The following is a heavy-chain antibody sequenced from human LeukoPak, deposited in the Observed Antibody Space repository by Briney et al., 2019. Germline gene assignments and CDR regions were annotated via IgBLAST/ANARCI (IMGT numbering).Heavy chain of an antibody. V-gene: IGHV4-39*01. J-gene: IGHJ4*02. Sequence: PSETLSLTCTVSGGSISSSSYYWGWIRQPPGKGLEWIGSIYYSGSTYYNPSLKSRVTISVDTSKSQFSLKLSSVTAADTAVYYCARRGARRPDYWGQGTLVTVSS. CDR1: GGSISSSSYY. CDR3: ARRGARRPDY. CDR2: IYYSGST.